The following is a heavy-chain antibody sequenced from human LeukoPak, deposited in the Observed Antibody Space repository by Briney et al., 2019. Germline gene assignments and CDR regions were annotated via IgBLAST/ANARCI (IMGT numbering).Heavy chain of an antibody. CDR3: ARGLEWLGNAFDI. D-gene: IGHD3-3*01. J-gene: IGHJ3*02. V-gene: IGHV4-59*01. Sequence: PSETLSLTCTVSGGSISSYYWSWIRPPPGKGLEWIGYIYYSGSTNYNPSLKSRVTISVDTSKNQFSLKLSSVTAADTAVYYCARGLEWLGNAFDIWGQGTMVTVSS. CDR2: IYYSGST. CDR1: GGSISSYY.